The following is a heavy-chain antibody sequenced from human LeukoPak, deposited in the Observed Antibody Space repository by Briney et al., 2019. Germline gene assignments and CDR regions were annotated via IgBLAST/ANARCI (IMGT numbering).Heavy chain of an antibody. CDR1: GFTFSSYS. V-gene: IGHV3-21*01. CDR3: ARISFGRGSLDY. Sequence: PGGSLRLSCAASGFTFSSYSMNWVRQAPGKGLEWVSSISSSSSYIYYADSVKGRFTISRDNAKNSLYLQMNSLRAEDTAVYYCARISFGRGSLDYWGQGTLVTVSS. CDR2: ISSSSSYI. J-gene: IGHJ4*02. D-gene: IGHD3-16*01.